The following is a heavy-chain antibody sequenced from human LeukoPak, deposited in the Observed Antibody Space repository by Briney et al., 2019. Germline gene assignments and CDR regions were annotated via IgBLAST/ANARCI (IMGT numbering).Heavy chain of an antibody. J-gene: IGHJ2*01. CDR3: ARGVHGDYRWYFDL. CDR1: GGSVSSRPYH. V-gene: IGHV4-61*01. Sequence: SETLSLTCTVSGGSVSSRPYHWGWIRQPPGKGLECIGSMYYSGGTNYNPSLKSRVTISVDTSKNQFSLKLSSVTAADTAVYYCARGVHGDYRWYFDLWGRGTLVTVSS. D-gene: IGHD4-17*01. CDR2: MYYSGGT.